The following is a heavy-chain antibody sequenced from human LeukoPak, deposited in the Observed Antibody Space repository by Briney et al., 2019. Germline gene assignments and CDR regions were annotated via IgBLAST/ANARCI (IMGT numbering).Heavy chain of an antibody. J-gene: IGHJ4*02. CDR1: GGSFSGYY. Sequence: PSETLSLTCAVYGGSFSGYYWSWIRQPPGKGLEWIGEINHSGSTNYNPSLKSRVTISVDTSKNQFSLKLSSVTAADTAVYYCARGLQKYYYDSSGYFVYPRRPGYFDYWGQGTLVTVSS. D-gene: IGHD3-22*01. V-gene: IGHV4-34*01. CDR3: ARGLQKYYYDSSGYFVYPRRPGYFDY. CDR2: INHSGST.